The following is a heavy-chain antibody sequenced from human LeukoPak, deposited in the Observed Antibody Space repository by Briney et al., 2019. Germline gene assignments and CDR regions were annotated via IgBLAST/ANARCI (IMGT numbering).Heavy chain of an antibody. J-gene: IGHJ4*02. CDR3: TRVVNGGHFDY. CDR1: GASINDYY. Sequence: SETLPLTCSVSGASINDYYWTWIRQPPGKGLEWVGYVYHTGTSGYHPSLKSRVAMSLDTSKNQVSLKLRSVTAADTAVYFCTRVVNGGHFDYWGQGTLVTVSS. CDR2: VYHTGTS. D-gene: IGHD2-8*01. V-gene: IGHV4-59*12.